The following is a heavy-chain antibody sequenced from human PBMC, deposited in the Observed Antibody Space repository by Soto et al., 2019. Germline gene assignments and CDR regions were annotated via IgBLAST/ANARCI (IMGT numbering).Heavy chain of an antibody. V-gene: IGHV4-34*01. CDR3: ARGHNVVVPAAPLRRSVWFDP. CDR1: GVSFSGYC. D-gene: IGHD2-2*01. Sequence: XETLSLTWADYGVSFSGYCRRWIRQPPGKGLDWIGEINHSGSTNYNPSLKSRVTISLDTSKNQFSLKLSPVTAAGTAVYYCARGHNVVVPAAPLRRSVWFDPWGQGTLVTVSS. CDR2: INHSGST. J-gene: IGHJ5*02.